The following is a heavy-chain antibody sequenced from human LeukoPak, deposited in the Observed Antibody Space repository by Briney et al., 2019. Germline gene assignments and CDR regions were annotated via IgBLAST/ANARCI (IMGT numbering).Heavy chain of an antibody. Sequence: ASVKVSCKASGYTFTSYGISWVRQAPGQGLEWMGWIGGYNGNTNYAQKLQGRVTMTTDTSTSTAYMELRSLRSDDTAVYYCARDLGRRCSGGRCYYYYNYMDVWGKGTTVTISS. J-gene: IGHJ6*03. CDR2: IGGYNGNT. CDR3: ARDLGRRCSGGRCYYYYNYMDV. D-gene: IGHD2-15*01. V-gene: IGHV1-18*01. CDR1: GYTFTSYG.